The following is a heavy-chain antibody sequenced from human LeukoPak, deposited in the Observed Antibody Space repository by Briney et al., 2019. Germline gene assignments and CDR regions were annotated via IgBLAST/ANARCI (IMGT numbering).Heavy chain of an antibody. CDR3: AKQGRGLAAAYFDF. Sequence: GGSLRLSCAASGFTFDDYGMSWVRQAPGKGLEWVSAISGSGGFTYYADSVKGRFTISRDNSKNTLYLQMNSLRAEDTAVYYCAKQGRGLAAAYFDFWGQGTLVTVSS. D-gene: IGHD6-13*01. V-gene: IGHV3-23*01. CDR1: GFTFDDYG. CDR2: ISGSGGFT. J-gene: IGHJ4*02.